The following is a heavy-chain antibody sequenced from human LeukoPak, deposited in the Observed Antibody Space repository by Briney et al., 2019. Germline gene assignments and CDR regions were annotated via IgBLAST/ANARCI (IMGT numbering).Heavy chain of an antibody. J-gene: IGHJ4*02. V-gene: IGHV1-8*01. CDR3: ASRVYDSSGYYDFDY. D-gene: IGHD3-22*01. Sequence: ASVKVSCKASGYTFTNYDINWVRQATGHGLEWMGWMNPDSGNTGYAQKFQGRVTMTRDTSISTAYMELSSLRSEDTAVYYCASRVYDSSGYYDFDYWGQGTLVTVSS. CDR2: MNPDSGNT. CDR1: GYTFTNYD.